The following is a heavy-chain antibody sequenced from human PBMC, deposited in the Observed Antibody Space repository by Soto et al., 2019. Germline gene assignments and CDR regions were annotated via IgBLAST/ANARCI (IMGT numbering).Heavy chain of an antibody. J-gene: IGHJ4*02. CDR3: ARDHEAVSCGGDCRNPPDC. CDR2: IWYDGSNK. D-gene: IGHD2-21*02. Sequence: GGSPRLSCAASGFTFSSYGMHWVRQAPGKGLEWVAVIWYDGSNKYYADSVKGRFTISRDNSKNTLYLQMNSLRAEDTAVYYCARDHEAVSCGGDCRNPPDCWGQGTLVTVSS. CDR1: GFTFSSYG. V-gene: IGHV3-33*01.